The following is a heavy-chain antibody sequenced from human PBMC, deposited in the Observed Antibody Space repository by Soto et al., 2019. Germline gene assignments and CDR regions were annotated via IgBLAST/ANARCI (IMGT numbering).Heavy chain of an antibody. CDR2: IYDSGST. Sequence: SETLSLTCTVSGGSIGGGDDCWSWIRQPPDKGLEWIGHIYDSGSTNYNPSLTSRVTISVDTSKNQFSLKLSSVTAADTAVYYCARSDGRYWGQGTLVTVSS. CDR1: GGSIGGGDDC. CDR3: ARSDGRY. V-gene: IGHV4-30-4*02. J-gene: IGHJ4*02.